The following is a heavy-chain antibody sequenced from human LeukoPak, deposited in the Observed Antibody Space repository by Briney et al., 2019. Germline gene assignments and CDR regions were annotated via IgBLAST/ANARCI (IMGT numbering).Heavy chain of an antibody. D-gene: IGHD2-15*01. CDR3: ARDVVVVVASDSNFNY. V-gene: IGHV3-21*01. CDR1: GFTFSSYS. Sequence: GGSLRLSCAASGFTFSSYSMNWVRQAPGKGLEWVSSISSSSSYIYYADSVKGRFTISRDNARNSLYLQMNSLRAEDTAMYYCARDVVVVVASDSNFNYWGQGTLVAVSS. J-gene: IGHJ4*02. CDR2: ISSSSSYI.